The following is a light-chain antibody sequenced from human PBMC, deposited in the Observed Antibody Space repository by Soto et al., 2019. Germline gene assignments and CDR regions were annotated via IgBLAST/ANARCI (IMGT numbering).Light chain of an antibody. V-gene: IGLV1-40*01. Sequence: QSVLTQPPSVSGAPGQRVTISCTGSSSNIGADYGILWYQQLPGTAPKLLIYGSTNRPSGVPDRFSGSKSGTSASLAITGLQAEDEADYYCQSYDSSLTVIFGGGTKLTVL. J-gene: IGLJ2*01. CDR2: GST. CDR1: SSNIGADYG. CDR3: QSYDSSLTVI.